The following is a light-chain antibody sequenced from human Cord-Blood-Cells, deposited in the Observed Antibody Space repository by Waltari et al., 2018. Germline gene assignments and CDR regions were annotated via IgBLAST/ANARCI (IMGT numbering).Light chain of an antibody. CDR2: DVS. V-gene: IGLV2-14*01. Sequence: QSALTQPASVSGSPGKSITISGTGTRSDVGGYNYVSWYQQHPGKAPKPMIYDVSKRPSGVSNRFSGSKSGNTASLTISGLQAEDEADYYCSSYTSSSTLVFGGGTKLTVL. CDR1: RSDVGGYNY. J-gene: IGLJ3*02. CDR3: SSYTSSSTLV.